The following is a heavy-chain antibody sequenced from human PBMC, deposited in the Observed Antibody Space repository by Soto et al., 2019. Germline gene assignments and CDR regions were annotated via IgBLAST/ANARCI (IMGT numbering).Heavy chain of an antibody. CDR3: ARAHRRITLFGVDAHGFDP. V-gene: IGHV6-1*01. D-gene: IGHD3-3*01. J-gene: IGHJ5*02. CDR1: RDNVSTESPA. Sequence: SEALPSTGASSRDNVSTESPAWMWISQSPSRGLEWLGRTYYRSKWYNDYAVSVKSRITINPDPSKNQFSLQLNSVTPEDLAVYYCARAHRRITLFGVDAHGFDPSGQ. CDR2: TYYRSKWYN.